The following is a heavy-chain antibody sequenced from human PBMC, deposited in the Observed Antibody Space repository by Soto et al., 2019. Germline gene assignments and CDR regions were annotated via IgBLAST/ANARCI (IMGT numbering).Heavy chain of an antibody. J-gene: IGHJ6*03. CDR3: ARTPLIGYCSSTSPICERYYYYYYMDV. V-gene: IGHV4-61*08. CDR1: GGSISSGDYY. Sequence: SETLSLTCTVSGGSISSGDYYWSWIRQPPGKGLERIGYIYYSGSTNYNHSLKSRVTISVDTSKNQFSLKLSSVTAADTAVYYCARTPLIGYCSSTSPICERYYYYYYMDVWGKGTTVTVSS. CDR2: IYYSGST. D-gene: IGHD2-2*01.